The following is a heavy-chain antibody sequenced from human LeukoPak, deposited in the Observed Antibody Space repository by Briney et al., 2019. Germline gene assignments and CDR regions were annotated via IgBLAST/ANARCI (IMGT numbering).Heavy chain of an antibody. D-gene: IGHD6-6*01. CDR3: ARAMSIAARLQTIFDY. Sequence: SETLSLTCSVSGGSISSYYWSWIRQPPGKGLEWIGYIYYSGSTNYNPSLKSRVTISVDTSKNQFSLKLSSVTAADTAVYYCARAMSIAARLQTIFDYWGQGTLVTVSS. CDR2: IYYSGST. CDR1: GGSISSYY. J-gene: IGHJ4*02. V-gene: IGHV4-59*01.